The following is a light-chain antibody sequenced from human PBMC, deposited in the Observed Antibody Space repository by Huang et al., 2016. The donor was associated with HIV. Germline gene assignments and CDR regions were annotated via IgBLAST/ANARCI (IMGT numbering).Light chain of an antibody. CDR2: GAS. J-gene: IGKJ4*01. CDR3: QQYGTLLT. CDR1: QSVSNNY. V-gene: IGKV3-20*01. Sequence: EIVLTQSPGTLSLSPGERATLSCRASQSVSNNYLAWYQQKPGQAPRRLIYGASSRATSIPDMFSGSGSGTGFTLTISRLEPEDFAVYFCQQYGTLLTFGGGTKVEI.